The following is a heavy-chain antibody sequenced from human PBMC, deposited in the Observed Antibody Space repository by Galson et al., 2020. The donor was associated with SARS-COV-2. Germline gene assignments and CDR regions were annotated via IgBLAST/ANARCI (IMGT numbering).Heavy chain of an antibody. CDR2: IIPIFGTA. V-gene: IGHV1-69*13. Sequence: SVKVSCKASGGTFSSYAISWVRQAPGQGLEWMGGIIPIFGTANYAQKFRGRVTITADESTSTAYMELSSLRSEDTAVYYCARGGFGELLSDYYYGMDVWGQGTTVTVS. J-gene: IGHJ6*02. CDR3: ARGGFGELLSDYYYGMDV. D-gene: IGHD3-10*01. CDR1: GGTFSSYA.